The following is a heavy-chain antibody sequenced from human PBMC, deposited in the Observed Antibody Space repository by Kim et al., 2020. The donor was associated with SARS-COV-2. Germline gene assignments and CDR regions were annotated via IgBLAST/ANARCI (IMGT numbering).Heavy chain of an antibody. CDR1: GYTFTSYY. CDR3: ARRAHRTATVSYWFDP. CDR2: INPSGVST. D-gene: IGHD4-17*01. Sequence: ASVKVSCKASGYTFTSYYMHWVRQAPGQGLEWMGIINPSGVSTSYAQKFQGRVTMTRDTSTSTVYMELSSLRSEDTAVYYCARRAHRTATVSYWFDPWGQGTLVTVSS. V-gene: IGHV1-46*01. J-gene: IGHJ5*02.